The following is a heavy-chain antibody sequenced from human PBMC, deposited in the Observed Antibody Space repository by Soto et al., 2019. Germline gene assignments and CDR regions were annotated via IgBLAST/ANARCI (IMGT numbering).Heavy chain of an antibody. Sequence: SVKVSCKASGGTFSSYAISWVRQAPGQGLEWIGGIIPIFGTANYAQKFQGRVTITADESTSTAYMELRSRRSEDTAVYYCARDQRSYCGGDCSNYFDYWGQGTLVTVSS. D-gene: IGHD2-21*02. CDR3: ARDQRSYCGGDCSNYFDY. J-gene: IGHJ4*02. CDR1: GGTFSSYA. CDR2: IIPIFGTA. V-gene: IGHV1-69*13.